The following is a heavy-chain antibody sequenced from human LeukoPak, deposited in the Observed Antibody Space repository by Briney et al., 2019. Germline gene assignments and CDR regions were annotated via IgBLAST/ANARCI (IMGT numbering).Heavy chain of an antibody. Sequence: GGSLRLSCAGPGFTFSSYAMSWVRQAPGKGLEWVSAISDTGATTYDADSVKGRFTISRDNSRSTLYLQMNSLRAEDTALYYCAKDTSIGRYCTNGVCSPFDYWGQGTLVTVSS. J-gene: IGHJ4*02. D-gene: IGHD2-8*01. V-gene: IGHV3-23*01. CDR2: ISDTGATT. CDR1: GFTFSSYA. CDR3: AKDTSIGRYCTNGVCSPFDY.